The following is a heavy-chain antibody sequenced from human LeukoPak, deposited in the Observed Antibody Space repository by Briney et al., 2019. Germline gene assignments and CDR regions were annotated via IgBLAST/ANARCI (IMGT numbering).Heavy chain of an antibody. Sequence: ASVKVSCKASGGTFSSYTISWVRQAPGQGLEWMGRIIPILGIANYAQKFQGRVTITADKSTSTAYMELSSLSSEDTAVYYCAREDSGSYLDYWGQGTLVTVSS. J-gene: IGHJ4*02. CDR3: AREDSGSYLDY. CDR2: IIPILGIA. D-gene: IGHD1-26*01. V-gene: IGHV1-69*04. CDR1: GGTFSSYT.